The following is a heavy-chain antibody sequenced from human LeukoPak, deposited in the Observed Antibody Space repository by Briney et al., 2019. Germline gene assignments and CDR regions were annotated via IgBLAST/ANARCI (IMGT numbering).Heavy chain of an antibody. J-gene: IGHJ2*01. V-gene: IGHV4-59*08. Sequence: SETLSLTCTVSGGSITNFYWSWVRQPPGKRLEWLGFIYYTGSTTYNPSLESRVTISVDASKNQFSLRLRSVTAADTAVYYCAASRWYFDVWGRGVVVAVSS. CDR3: AASRWYFDV. CDR2: IYYTGST. CDR1: GGSITNFY.